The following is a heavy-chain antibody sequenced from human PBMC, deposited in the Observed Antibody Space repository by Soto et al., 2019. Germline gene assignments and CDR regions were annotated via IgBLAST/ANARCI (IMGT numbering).Heavy chain of an antibody. D-gene: IGHD6-6*01. CDR2: VHDSWGS. Sequence: SETLSLTCTVSGGSISSYYWSWIRQPPGKGLEWIGCVHDSWGSHYNPSLKSRVSISIDTSKSQFSLKLTSVTATDTGVYYCASSSPFHYWGLGILVTVSS. V-gene: IGHV4-4*08. CDR1: GGSISSYY. J-gene: IGHJ4*02. CDR3: ASSSPFHY.